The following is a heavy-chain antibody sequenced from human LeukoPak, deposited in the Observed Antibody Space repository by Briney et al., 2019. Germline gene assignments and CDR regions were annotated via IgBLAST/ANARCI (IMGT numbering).Heavy chain of an antibody. V-gene: IGHV4-59*11. J-gene: IGHJ6*03. CDR2: IYYSGST. D-gene: IGHD3-3*01. CDR1: GGSISSHY. CDR3: ARDHYDFWSGYYTVGGYYYYMDV. Sequence: SETLPLTCTVSGGSISSHYWSWVRQPPGKGLEWIGYIYYSGSTNYNPSLKSRVTISVDTSKNQFSLKLSSVTAADTAVYYCARDHYDFWSGYYTVGGYYYYMDVWGKGTTVTVSS.